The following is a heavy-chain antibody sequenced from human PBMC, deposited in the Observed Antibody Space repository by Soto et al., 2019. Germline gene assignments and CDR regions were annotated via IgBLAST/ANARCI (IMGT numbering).Heavy chain of an antibody. CDR2: ISSISTI. CDR3: TRPKNELRFYSYNGIDV. J-gene: IGHJ6*02. CDR1: GFTFSSYN. D-gene: IGHD5-12*01. V-gene: IGHV3-48*01. Sequence: HPGGSLRLSCAASGFTFSSYNINWVRQAPGKGLEWVSYISSISTIYYADSVKGRFTISRDNAKNSLYLQMNSLRAEDTAVYYCTRPKNELRFYSYNGIDVWGQGTTVAVSS.